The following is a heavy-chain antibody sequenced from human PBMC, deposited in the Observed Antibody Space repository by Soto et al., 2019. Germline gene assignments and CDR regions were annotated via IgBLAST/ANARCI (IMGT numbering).Heavy chain of an antibody. CDR2: ISYDGSNK. J-gene: IGHJ4*02. CDR1: GFTFSSYG. D-gene: IGHD6-13*01. Sequence: GESLSLSCTASGFTFSSYGMHWVRLPPGKGLEWVAVISYDGSNKYYADSVKGRFTISSDNSKNTLYLQMNSLIAEDNAAFFYATAIAAAGTDNWGQGTLFTFP. V-gene: IGHV3-30*03. CDR3: ATAIAAAGTDN.